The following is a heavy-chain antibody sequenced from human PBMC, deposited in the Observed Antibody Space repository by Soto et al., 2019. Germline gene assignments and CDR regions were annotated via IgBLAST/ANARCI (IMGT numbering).Heavy chain of an antibody. CDR2: IYYSGST. V-gene: IGHV4-59*08. CDR1: GGSISNYY. CDR3: ARRYGGNIDY. Sequence: SETLSLTCAASGGSISNYYWSWIRQPPGKGLEWIGYIYYSGSTNYNPSLKSRVTISVDTSKNQFSLKLSSVTAADTDVYYCARRYGGNIDYWGQGTLVTVSS. J-gene: IGHJ4*02. D-gene: IGHD1-26*01.